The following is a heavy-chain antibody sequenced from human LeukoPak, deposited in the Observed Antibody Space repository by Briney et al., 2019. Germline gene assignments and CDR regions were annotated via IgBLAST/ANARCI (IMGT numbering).Heavy chain of an antibody. V-gene: IGHV5-51*07. Sequence: GESLKISCKGSGYSFTSYWIGLVHQTPEKVLEWMGIIHPGDSDTRYSPSFQGQVTISADKSISTAYLQWSSLTASDSAVYYCARHSLDSPSDYWGQGTLVTVSS. CDR3: ARHSLDSPSDY. CDR2: IHPGDSDT. J-gene: IGHJ4*02. CDR1: GYSFTSYW.